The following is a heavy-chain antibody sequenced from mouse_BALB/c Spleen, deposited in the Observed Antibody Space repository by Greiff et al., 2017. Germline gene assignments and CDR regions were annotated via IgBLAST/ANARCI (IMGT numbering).Heavy chain of an antibody. CDR1: GYTFTSYW. J-gene: IGHJ2*01. CDR2: IYPGSGST. D-gene: IGHD1-1*01. Sequence: LQQPGSELVRPGASVKLSCKASGYTFTSYWMHWVKQRPGQGLEWIGNIYPGSGSTNYDETFKSKATLTVDTSSSTAYMQLSSLTSEDSAVYYCTRYYGSRGGDDGGQGTTLTVAS. V-gene: IGHV1S22*01. CDR3: TRYYGSRGGDD.